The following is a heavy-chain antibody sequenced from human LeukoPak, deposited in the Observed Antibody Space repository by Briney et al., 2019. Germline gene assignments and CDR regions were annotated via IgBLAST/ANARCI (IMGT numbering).Heavy chain of an antibody. CDR2: IYYSGST. CDR3: ARDLQGATAGFDY. V-gene: IGHV4-59*01. D-gene: IGHD1-26*01. Sequence: SQTLSLTCTVSGGSISSYYWSWIRQPPGKGLEWIGYIYYSGSTNYNPFLKSRATISVDTSKNQFSLKLSSVTAADTAVYYCARDLQGATAGFDYWGQGTLVTVSS. CDR1: GGSISSYY. J-gene: IGHJ4*02.